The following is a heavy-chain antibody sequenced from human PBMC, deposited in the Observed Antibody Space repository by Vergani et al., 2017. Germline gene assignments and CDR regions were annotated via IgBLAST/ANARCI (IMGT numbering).Heavy chain of an antibody. CDR1: GFTFGDYA. CDR3: ARDNRRYSGYDSYGMDV. CDR2: IRSKAYGGTT. V-gene: IGHV3-49*04. D-gene: IGHD5-12*01. Sequence: EVQLVESGGGLVQPGRSLRLSCTASGFTFGDYAMSWVRQAPGKGLEWVGFIRSKAYGGTTEYAASVKGRFTISRDDSKSIAYLQMNSLKTEDTAVYYCARDNRRYSGYDSYGMDVWGQGTTVTVSS. J-gene: IGHJ6*02.